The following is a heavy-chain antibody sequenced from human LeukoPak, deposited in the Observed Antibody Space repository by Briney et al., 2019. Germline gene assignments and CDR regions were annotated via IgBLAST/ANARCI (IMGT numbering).Heavy chain of an antibody. D-gene: IGHD6-6*01. V-gene: IGHV1-69*05. CDR2: IIPIFGTA. CDR3: ARDRGGYSSSPPFDY. CDR1: GGTFSSYA. J-gene: IGHJ4*02. Sequence: SVKVSCKASGGTFSSYAISWVRQAPGQGLEWMGGIIPIFGTANYAQKFQGRVTITTDESTSTAYMELSSLRSEDTAVCYCARDRGGYSSSPPFDYWGQGTLVTVSS.